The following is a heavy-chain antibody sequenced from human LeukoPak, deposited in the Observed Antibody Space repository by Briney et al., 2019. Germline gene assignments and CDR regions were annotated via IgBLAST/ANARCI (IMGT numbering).Heavy chain of an antibody. CDR2: TTSDGTAI. V-gene: IGHV3-74*01. J-gene: IGHJ4*02. D-gene: IGHD5-24*01. Sequence: PRQSLRLSCVASGFTFSNYWMHWVRQAPGKGLVWVSRTTSDGTAITNADSVKGRFTISRDHAKNMVYLQMNSLRVEDTALYYCARGYNYANNFDSWGQETLVSV. CDR3: ARGYNYANNFDS. CDR1: GFTFSNYW.